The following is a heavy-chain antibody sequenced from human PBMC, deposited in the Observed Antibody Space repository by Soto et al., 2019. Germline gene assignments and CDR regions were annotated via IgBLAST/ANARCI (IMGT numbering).Heavy chain of an antibody. J-gene: IGHJ6*02. Sequence: GGSLRLSCTASGFSFSSYAMSWVRQAPGKGLEWVSCMSAGGGSTFHADSAKGRFTISRDNYKNTLYLQMNSLRAEDTAVYYCAKDSYGSGTDYFYGMDVRGQGTTVTVSS. V-gene: IGHV3-23*01. CDR3: AKDSYGSGTDYFYGMDV. D-gene: IGHD3-10*01. CDR1: GFSFSSYA. CDR2: MSAGGGST.